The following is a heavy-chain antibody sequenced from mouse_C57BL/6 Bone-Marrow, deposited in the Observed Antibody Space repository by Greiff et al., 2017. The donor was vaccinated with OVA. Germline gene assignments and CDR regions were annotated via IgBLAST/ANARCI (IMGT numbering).Heavy chain of an antibody. CDR2: IYPSDSET. CDR1: GYTFTSYW. CDR3: ARHGSSLYYFDY. J-gene: IGHJ2*01. D-gene: IGHD1-1*01. Sequence: QVQLQQSGAELVRPGSSVKLSCKASGYTFTSYWMDWVKQRPGQGLEWIGNIYPSDSETHYNQKFKDKATLTVDKSSSTAYMQLSSLTSEDSAVYYCARHGSSLYYFDYWGQGTTLTVSS. V-gene: IGHV1-61*01.